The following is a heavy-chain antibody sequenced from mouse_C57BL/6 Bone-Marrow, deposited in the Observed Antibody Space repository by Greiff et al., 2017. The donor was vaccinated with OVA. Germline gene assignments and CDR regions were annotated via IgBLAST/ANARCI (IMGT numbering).Heavy chain of an antibody. Sequence: DVHLVESGGGLVKPGGSLKLSCAASGFTFSDYGMHWVRQAPEKGLEWVAYISSGSSTIYYADTVKGRFTISRDNAKNTLFLQMTSLRSEDTAMYYCATYGSSYDYAMDYWGQGTSVTVSS. CDR3: ATYGSSYDYAMDY. D-gene: IGHD1-1*01. J-gene: IGHJ4*01. V-gene: IGHV5-17*01. CDR2: ISSGSSTI. CDR1: GFTFSDYG.